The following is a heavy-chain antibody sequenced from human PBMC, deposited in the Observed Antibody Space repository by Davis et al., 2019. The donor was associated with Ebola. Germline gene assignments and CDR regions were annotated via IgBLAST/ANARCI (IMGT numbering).Heavy chain of an antibody. J-gene: IGHJ6*02. CDR3: TRVDGSYYYYYGMDV. Sequence: GGSLRLSCAASGFTFSTYSMSWVRQAPGKGLEWVSSISSDSDYIYYADSAKGRFTISRDNAKNSLYLQMNSLKTEDTAVYYCTRVDGSYYYYYGMDVWGQGTTVTVSS. V-gene: IGHV3-21*03. D-gene: IGHD1-26*01. CDR2: ISSDSDYI. CDR1: GFTFSTYS.